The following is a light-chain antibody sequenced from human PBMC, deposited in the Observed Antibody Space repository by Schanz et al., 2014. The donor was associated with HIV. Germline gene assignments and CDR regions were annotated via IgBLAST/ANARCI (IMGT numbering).Light chain of an antibody. Sequence: QSALTQPASVSGSPGQSITISCTGTSSNVGGYDYVSWYQQHPGKAPKLIIYDVSNRPSGISYRFSGSKSGNTASLTVSGLQPEDEADYYCSSFAGSNIPWVFGGGTKVTVL. CDR1: SSNVGGYDY. J-gene: IGLJ3*02. CDR2: DVS. CDR3: SSFAGSNIPWV. V-gene: IGLV2-14*03.